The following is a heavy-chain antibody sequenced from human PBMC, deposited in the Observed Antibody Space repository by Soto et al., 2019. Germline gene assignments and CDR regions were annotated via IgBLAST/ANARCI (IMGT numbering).Heavy chain of an antibody. Sequence: QVQLVQSGAEVKKPGSSVKVSCKASGGTFSSYAISWVRQAPGQGLEWMGGIIPIFGTANYAQKFQGRVTITADESKSTAYMELSSLRSEDTAVYYCARDNQARKIVVVPAASQAAAAYYYYGMDVWGQGTTVTVSS. V-gene: IGHV1-69*01. CDR3: ARDNQARKIVVVPAASQAAAAYYYYGMDV. CDR2: IIPIFGTA. CDR1: GGTFSSYA. J-gene: IGHJ6*02. D-gene: IGHD2-2*01.